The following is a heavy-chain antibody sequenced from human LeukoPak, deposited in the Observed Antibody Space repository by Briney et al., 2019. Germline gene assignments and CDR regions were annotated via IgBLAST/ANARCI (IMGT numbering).Heavy chain of an antibody. CDR3: ARGQEDIVVVVAAHNSYHFDY. CDR2: INHSGST. J-gene: IGHJ4*02. V-gene: IGHV4-34*01. CDR1: GGSFSGYY. Sequence: SETLSLTCAVYGGSFSGYYWSWIRQPPGKGLEWIGEINHSGSTNYNPSLKSRVTISVDTSKNQFSLKLSSVTAADTAVYYCARGQEDIVVVVAAHNSYHFDYWGQGTLVTVSS. D-gene: IGHD2-15*01.